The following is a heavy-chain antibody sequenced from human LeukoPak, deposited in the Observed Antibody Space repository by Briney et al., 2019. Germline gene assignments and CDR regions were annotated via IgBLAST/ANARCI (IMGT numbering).Heavy chain of an antibody. D-gene: IGHD6-19*01. V-gene: IGHV4-31*03. J-gene: IGHJ4*02. CDR3: AGNIAVADRGDFDY. Sequence: SETLSLTCTVSGGSISSGGYYWSWIRQHPGKGLEWIGYIYYSGSTYYNPSLKSRVTISVDTSKNQFSLKLSSVTAADTAVYYCAGNIAVADRGDFDYWGQGTLVTVSS. CDR1: GGSISSGGYY. CDR2: IYYSGST.